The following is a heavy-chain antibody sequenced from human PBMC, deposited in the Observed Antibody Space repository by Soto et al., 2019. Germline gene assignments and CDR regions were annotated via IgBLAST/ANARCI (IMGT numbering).Heavy chain of an antibody. D-gene: IGHD6-6*01. CDR2: IYYSGST. J-gene: IGHJ4*02. CDR1: GGSISSYY. V-gene: IGHV4-59*08. CDR3: ARSYSSSSSNDY. Sequence: SETLSLTCTVSGGSISSYYWSWIRQPPGKGLEWIGYIYYSGSTNYNPSLKSRVTISVDTSKNQFSLKLSSVTAADTAVYYCARSYSSSSSNDYWGQGTLVTVS.